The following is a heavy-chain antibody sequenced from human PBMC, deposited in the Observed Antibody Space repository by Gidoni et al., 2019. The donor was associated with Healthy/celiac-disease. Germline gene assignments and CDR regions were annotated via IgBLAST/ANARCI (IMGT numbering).Heavy chain of an antibody. CDR3: TRAWGPDSGYDFGPRGY. CDR1: GFTIGDYA. Sequence: EVQLVESGGGLVQPGRSLRLSCTPSGFTIGDYAMSWVTRAPGKGLEWVGFIRSKAYGGTTEYAASVKGRFTISRDDSKSIAYLQMNSLKTEDTAVYYCTRAWGPDSGYDFGPRGYWGQGTLVTVSS. V-gene: IGHV3-49*04. D-gene: IGHD5-12*01. J-gene: IGHJ4*02. CDR2: IRSKAYGGTT.